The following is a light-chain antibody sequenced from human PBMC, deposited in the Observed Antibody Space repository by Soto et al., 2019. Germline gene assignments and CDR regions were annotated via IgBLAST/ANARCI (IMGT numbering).Light chain of an antibody. V-gene: IGLV2-14*01. J-gene: IGLJ1*01. CDR1: SSDVGGYNY. CDR3: SSYTRSSTYV. Sequence: QSALTQPASVSGSPGQSSTISCTGTSSDVGGYNYVSWYQQHTGKAPKLMIYEVSNRPSGVAKRFSGSKSRNTASLTISGLQAEDEAAYYCSSYTRSSTYVFGTGTKLTVL. CDR2: EVS.